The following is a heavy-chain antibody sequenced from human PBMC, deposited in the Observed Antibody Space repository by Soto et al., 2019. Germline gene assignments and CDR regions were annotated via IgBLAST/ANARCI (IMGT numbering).Heavy chain of an antibody. CDR1: VGSISSYY. CDR3: ARQDRVVAEGRWFDP. Sequence: PSETLSLTCTVSVGSISSYYWSWIRQPAGKGLEWIGRIYTSGSTNYNPSLKSRVTMSVDTSKNQFSLNLSSVTAADTAVYCCARQDRVVAEGRWFDPWGQGTPVTAPQ. D-gene: IGHD2-15*01. V-gene: IGHV4-4*07. J-gene: IGHJ5*02. CDR2: IYTSGST.